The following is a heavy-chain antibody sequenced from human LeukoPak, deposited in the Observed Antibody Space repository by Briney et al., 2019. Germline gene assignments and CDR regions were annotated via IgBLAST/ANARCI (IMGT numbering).Heavy chain of an antibody. CDR1: GGSTSSYY. D-gene: IGHD3-10*01. V-gene: IGHV4-59*01. CDR2: IYYSGST. CDR3: ARGSVGELRYYYYYMDV. Sequence: SETLSLTCTVPGGSTSSYYWSSIRQPPRKGLEWIGYIYYSGSTNYNPSLKSRVTISVDTSKNQFTLKLSSVTAADTAVYYCARGSVGELRYYYYYMDVWGKGTTVTISS. J-gene: IGHJ6*03.